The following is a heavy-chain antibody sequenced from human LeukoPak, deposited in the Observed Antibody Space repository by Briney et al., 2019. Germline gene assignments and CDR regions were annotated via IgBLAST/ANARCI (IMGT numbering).Heavy chain of an antibody. V-gene: IGHV3-23*01. J-gene: IGHJ5*02. CDR2: ISSTGGST. D-gene: IGHD6-19*01. Sequence: GGSQRLSYAASGFTFSSYAMSWARHSPGKGLEWVSGISSTGGSTYYADSVEGRFTISRDNSKNTLYLQMNSLTAEDTAVYYCARGYGSLDPWGQGTLVTVSS. CDR3: ARGYGSLDP. CDR1: GFTFSSYA.